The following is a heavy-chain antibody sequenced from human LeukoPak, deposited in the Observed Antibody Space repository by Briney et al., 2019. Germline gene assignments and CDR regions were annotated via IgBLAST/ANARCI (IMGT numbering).Heavy chain of an antibody. CDR3: ASTRARYCSSTSCYTLYYFDY. V-gene: IGHV4-34*01. Sequence: SETLSLTCAVYGGSFSGYYWSWIRQPPGKGLEWIGEINHSGSTNYNPSLKSRVTISVDTSKNQFSLKLSSVTAADTAVYYCASTRARYCSSTSCYTLYYFDYWGQGTLATVSS. CDR2: INHSGST. CDR1: GGSFSGYY. D-gene: IGHD2-2*02. J-gene: IGHJ4*02.